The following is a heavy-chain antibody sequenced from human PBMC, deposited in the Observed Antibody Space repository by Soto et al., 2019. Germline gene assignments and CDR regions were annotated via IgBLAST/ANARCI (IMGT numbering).Heavy chain of an antibody. Sequence: NPSENLSLTCTVYGGSISSSSYYWGWIRQPPGKGLEWIGSIYYSGSTYYNPSLKSRATISVDTSKNQFSLKLSSVTAADTAVYYCARHWSLMTRYYPYCMDFWGPAPTLTRS. D-gene: IGHD2-8*01. V-gene: IGHV4-39*01. CDR2: IYYSGST. J-gene: IGHJ6*02. CDR3: ARHWSLMTRYYPYCMDF. CDR1: GGSISSSSYY.